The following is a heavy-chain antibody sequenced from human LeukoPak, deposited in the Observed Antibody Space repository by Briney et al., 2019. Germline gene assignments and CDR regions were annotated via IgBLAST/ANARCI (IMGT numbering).Heavy chain of an antibody. D-gene: IGHD6-19*01. Sequence: GGSLRLSCAASGFIFSNYGIHWLRQAPGKGLEWVANIKQDGSEKYYVDSVKGRFTISRDNAKNSLYLQMNSLRAEDTAVYYCARDSSGWYPTSWFDPWGQGTLVTVSS. V-gene: IGHV3-7*01. CDR2: IKQDGSEK. CDR1: GFIFSNYG. CDR3: ARDSSGWYPTSWFDP. J-gene: IGHJ5*02.